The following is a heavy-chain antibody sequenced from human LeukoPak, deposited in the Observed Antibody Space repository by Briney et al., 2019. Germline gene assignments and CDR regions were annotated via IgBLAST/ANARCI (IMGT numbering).Heavy chain of an antibody. CDR2: VFDSGRT. V-gene: IGHV4-59*11. D-gene: IGHD5-18*01. CDR3: TTIKRGNIFGYFDF. J-gene: IGHJ4*02. CDR1: GGSMTTHH. Sequence: SETLSLTCTVSGGSMTTHHWNWIRQTPGKGLEWIGYVFDSGRTKENPSLKSRVTLSADTSKNQLSLRLSSVTAADTAAYYCTTIKRGNIFGYFDFWGRGILVTVSS.